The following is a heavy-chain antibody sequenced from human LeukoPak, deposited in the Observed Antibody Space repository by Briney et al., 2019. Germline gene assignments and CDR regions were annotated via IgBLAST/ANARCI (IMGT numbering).Heavy chain of an antibody. D-gene: IGHD2-15*01. Sequence: PGGSLRLSCAASGFTFSSYAMSWVRQALGKGLEWGSAISGSGGSTYYADSVKGRFTISRDNSKNTLYLQMNSLRAEDTAVYYCAKGPGLIVVVVAAADAFDIWGQGTMVTVSS. CDR3: AKGPGLIVVVVAAADAFDI. CDR1: GFTFSSYA. J-gene: IGHJ3*02. CDR2: ISGSGGST. V-gene: IGHV3-23*01.